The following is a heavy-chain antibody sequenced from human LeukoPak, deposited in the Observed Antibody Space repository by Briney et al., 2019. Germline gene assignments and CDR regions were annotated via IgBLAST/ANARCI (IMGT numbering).Heavy chain of an antibody. J-gene: IGHJ6*02. CDR3: AKDLIAVAAYYYYGMDV. D-gene: IGHD6-19*01. CDR1: GFTVTDNY. Sequence: GGSLRLSCAASGFTVTDNYMNWVRQSSGKGLEWVSVIYGGGDTNYADSVKGRFIISRDTSKNTVYLQMNSLGAEDTAVYYCAKDLIAVAAYYYYGMDVWGQGTTVTVSS. V-gene: IGHV3-53*01. CDR2: IYGGGDT.